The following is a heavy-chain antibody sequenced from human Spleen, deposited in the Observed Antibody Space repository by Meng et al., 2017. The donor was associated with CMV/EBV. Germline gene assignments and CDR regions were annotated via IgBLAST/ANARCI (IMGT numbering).Heavy chain of an antibody. Sequence: SETLSLTCTVSGGSVSSGSYYWSWIRQPPGKGLEWIGYIYYSGSTNYNPSLKSRVTISVDTSKNQFSLKLSSVTAADTAVYYCARALRTTVTTGLYYYGKDVWGQGTTVTVSS. CDR3: ARALRTTVTTGLYYYGKDV. V-gene: IGHV4-61*01. CDR1: GGSVSSGSYY. D-gene: IGHD4-17*01. CDR2: IYYSGST. J-gene: IGHJ6*02.